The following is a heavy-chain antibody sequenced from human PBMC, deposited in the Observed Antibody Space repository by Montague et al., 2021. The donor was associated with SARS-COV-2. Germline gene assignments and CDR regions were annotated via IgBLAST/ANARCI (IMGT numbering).Heavy chain of an antibody. Sequence: SETLSLTCSVSGGSVKSANHYWTWIRQPPGEGLERIGFIYSTGSTNYNPSLKSRVTISLDTSRNEFSLKLSSLTTADTAIYFCARVAATAMFDYFDPWGQGTLVTVSS. CDR3: ARVAATAMFDYFDP. CDR1: GGSVKSANHY. J-gene: IGHJ5*02. CDR2: IYSTGST. V-gene: IGHV4-61*01. D-gene: IGHD2-21*02.